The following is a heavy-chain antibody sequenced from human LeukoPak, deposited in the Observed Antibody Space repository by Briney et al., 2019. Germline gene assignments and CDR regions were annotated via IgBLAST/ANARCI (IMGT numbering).Heavy chain of an antibody. CDR2: MNPNSGNT. V-gene: IGHV1-8*01. CDR3: ARGGEGYCSSTSCYYYYYGMDV. D-gene: IGHD2-2*01. J-gene: IGHJ6*02. Sequence: ASVNVSCKASGYTFTSYDINWVRQATGQGLEWMGWMNPNSGNTGYAQKFQGRVTMTRNTSISTAYMELSSLRSEDTAVYYCARGGEGYCSSTSCYYYYYGMDVWGQGTTVTVSS. CDR1: GYTFTSYD.